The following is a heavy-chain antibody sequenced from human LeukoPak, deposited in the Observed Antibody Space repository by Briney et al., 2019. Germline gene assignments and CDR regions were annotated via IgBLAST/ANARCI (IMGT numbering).Heavy chain of an antibody. D-gene: IGHD4-23*01. J-gene: IGHJ4*02. CDR3: ARSSYGGTDLDY. Sequence: GASVKVSCKASGYTFTGYYMHWVRQAPGQGLEWMGWINPNCGGTNYAQKLQGRVTMTTDTSTSTAYMELRSLRSDDTAVYYCARSSYGGTDLDYWGQGTLVTLYS. CDR1: GYTFTGYY. V-gene: IGHV1-2*02. CDR2: INPNCGGT.